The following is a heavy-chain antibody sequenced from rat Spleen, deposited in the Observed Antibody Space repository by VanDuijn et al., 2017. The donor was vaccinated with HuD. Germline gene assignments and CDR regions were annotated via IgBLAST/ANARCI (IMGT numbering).Heavy chain of an antibody. CDR3: GKDMNYFSTYPFYLMGA. J-gene: IGHJ4*01. CDR2: INYSGST. Sequence: EVQLQESGPGLVKPSQSLSLTCSVTGYSITSNYWGWIRKFPGNEMEWIGHINYSGSTTYNPSLKSRISITRDTSKNQFFLQMNSLRSEDTATEFCGKDMNYFSTYPFYLMGAWGQGTSVTVSS. CDR1: GYSITSNY. V-gene: IGHV3-1*01. D-gene: IGHD1-2*01.